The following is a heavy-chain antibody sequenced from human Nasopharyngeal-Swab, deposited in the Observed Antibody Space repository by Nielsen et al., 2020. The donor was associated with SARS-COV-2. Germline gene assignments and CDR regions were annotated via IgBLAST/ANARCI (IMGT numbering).Heavy chain of an antibody. V-gene: IGHV1-3*01. CDR3: ARDVSGNYRLDS. Sequence: ASVKVSCKDSGYSFISYAIHWVRQAPGQRLEWMGWINGGNGYTMYSQKFQGRVTITRDTSASTAYMDLSSLRSEDTAVYFCARDVSGNYRLDSWGQGTLVTVSS. D-gene: IGHD1-7*01. CDR1: GYSFISYA. J-gene: IGHJ4*02. CDR2: INGGNGYT.